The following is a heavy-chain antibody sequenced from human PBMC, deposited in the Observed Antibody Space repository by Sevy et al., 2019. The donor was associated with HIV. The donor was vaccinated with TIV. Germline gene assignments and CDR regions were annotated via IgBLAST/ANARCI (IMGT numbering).Heavy chain of an antibody. CDR2: VFPGDSDT. Sequence: GESLKISCQASGYDFKNYWIGWVRHVPGGGLEWMGIVFPGDSDTRYSPSFEGQVTTSADKSKTTAYLHWNSLKASDSRIFYCARHPYCGGDCFIDSWGQGTMVTVSS. D-gene: IGHD2-21*02. V-gene: IGHV5-51*01. J-gene: IGHJ4*02. CDR3: ARHPYCGGDCFIDS. CDR1: GYDFKNYW.